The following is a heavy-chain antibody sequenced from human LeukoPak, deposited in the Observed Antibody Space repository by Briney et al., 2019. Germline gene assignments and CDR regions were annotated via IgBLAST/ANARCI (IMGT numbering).Heavy chain of an antibody. V-gene: IGHV3-21*01. J-gene: IGHJ4*02. CDR3: ARTIAAAGTAGY. CDR2: ISSSSSYI. Sequence: GGSLRLSCAASGFTFSSYSMNWVRQAPGKGLEWVSSISSSSSYIYYADSVKGRLTISRDNAKNSLYLQMNSLRAEDTAVYYCARTIAAAGTAGYWGQGTLVTVSS. CDR1: GFTFSSYS. D-gene: IGHD6-13*01.